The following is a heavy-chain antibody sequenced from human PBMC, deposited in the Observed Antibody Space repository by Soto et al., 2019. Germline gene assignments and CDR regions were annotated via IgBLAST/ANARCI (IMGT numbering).Heavy chain of an antibody. Sequence: QVQLVESGGGVVQPGRSLRLSCAASGFTFSSYAMHWVRQAPGKGLEWVAVISYDGSNKYYADSVKGRFTISRDNSKNTLYLQMNSLRAEDTAVYYCARPPIAAAGLNYFDYWGQGTLVTVSS. CDR3: ARPPIAAAGLNYFDY. V-gene: IGHV3-30-3*01. D-gene: IGHD6-13*01. CDR2: ISYDGSNK. J-gene: IGHJ4*02. CDR1: GFTFSSYA.